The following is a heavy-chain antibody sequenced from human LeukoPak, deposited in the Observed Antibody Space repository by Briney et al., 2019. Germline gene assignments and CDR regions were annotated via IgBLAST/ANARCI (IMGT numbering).Heavy chain of an antibody. J-gene: IGHJ4*01. CDR1: GGSFSGYY. Sequence: SETLSLTCAVYGGSFSGYYWSWIRQPPGKGLEGIGEINHSGSTNYNPSIKSRVYMSVDTSKSQFSLSLRSVTAADTAVYYCARGREYGDYFDYWGQGTLVSVSS. CDR3: ARGREYGDYFDY. D-gene: IGHD4-17*01. V-gene: IGHV4-34*01. CDR2: INHSGST.